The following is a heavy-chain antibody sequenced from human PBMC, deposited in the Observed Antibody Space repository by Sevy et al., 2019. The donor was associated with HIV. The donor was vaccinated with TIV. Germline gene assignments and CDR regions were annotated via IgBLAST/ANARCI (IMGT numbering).Heavy chain of an antibody. D-gene: IGHD3-22*01. CDR1: GGTFSSYA. CDR2: IIPISGTA. J-gene: IGHJ5*02. Sequence: ASVKVSCKASGGTFSSYAISWVRQAPGQGLEWMGGIIPISGTANYAQKFQGRVTITADESTSTAYMELSSLRSEDTAVYYCARDLGDYYDSSGYWWFDPWGQGTLVTVSS. V-gene: IGHV1-69*13. CDR3: ARDLGDYYDSSGYWWFDP.